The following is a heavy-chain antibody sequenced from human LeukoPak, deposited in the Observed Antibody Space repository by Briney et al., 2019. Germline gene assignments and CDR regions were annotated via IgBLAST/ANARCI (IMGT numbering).Heavy chain of an antibody. CDR3: ARESRGYSYGYVG. CDR2: INHSGST. J-gene: IGHJ4*02. V-gene: IGHV4-61*01. Sequence: SETLSLTCTVSGGSFSSGSYYWSWIRQPPGKGLEWIGEINHSGSTNYNPSLKSRVTISVDTSKNQFSLKLSSVTAADTAVYYCARESRGYSYGYVGWGQGTLVTVSS. D-gene: IGHD5-18*01. CDR1: GGSFSSGSYY.